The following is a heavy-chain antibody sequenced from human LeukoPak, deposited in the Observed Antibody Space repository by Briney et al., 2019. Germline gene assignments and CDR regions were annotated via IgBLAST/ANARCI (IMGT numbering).Heavy chain of an antibody. Sequence: GASVKVSCKASGYTFTSYYMHWVRQAPGQGLEWMGIINPSSGSTSYAQKFQGRVTMTSDTSTSTVYIELSSLRSEDSALFYCARDGFDYWGQGTLVTVSS. CDR1: GYTFTSYY. CDR3: ARDGFDY. CDR2: INPSSGST. J-gene: IGHJ4*02. V-gene: IGHV1-46*01.